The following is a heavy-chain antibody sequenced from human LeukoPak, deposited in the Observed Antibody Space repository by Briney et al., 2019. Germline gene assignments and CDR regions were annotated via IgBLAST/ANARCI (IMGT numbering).Heavy chain of an antibody. CDR1: GFTFSSYA. Sequence: GGSLRLSCAASGFTFSSYAMSWVRQAPGKRLEWVSAISGSGGSTYYADSVKGRFTISRDNSKNTLYLQMNSLRAEDTAVYYCAKDGMIVVVATFYFDYWGQGTLVTVSS. V-gene: IGHV3-23*01. D-gene: IGHD3-22*01. CDR2: ISGSGGST. CDR3: AKDGMIVVVATFYFDY. J-gene: IGHJ4*02.